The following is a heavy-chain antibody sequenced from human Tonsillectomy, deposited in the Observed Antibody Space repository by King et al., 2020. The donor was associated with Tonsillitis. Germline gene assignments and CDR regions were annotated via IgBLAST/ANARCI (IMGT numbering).Heavy chain of an antibody. V-gene: IGHV3-30*18. CDR1: GFTFSSYG. Sequence: VQLVESGGGVVQPGRSLRLSCAASGFTFSSYGMHWVRQAPGKGLEWVAVISYDGSIKFYANSVRGRFTISRDNSKNTLYLQMNSLRAEDTAVYFCAKESSYVSSANYNFIDYWGQGTLVTVSS. CDR2: ISYDGSIK. J-gene: IGHJ4*02. D-gene: IGHD3-22*01. CDR3: AKESSYVSSANYNFIDY.